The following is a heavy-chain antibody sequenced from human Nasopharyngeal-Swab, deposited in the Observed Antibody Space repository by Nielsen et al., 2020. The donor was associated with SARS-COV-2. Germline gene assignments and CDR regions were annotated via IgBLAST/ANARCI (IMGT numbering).Heavy chain of an antibody. V-gene: IGHV3-11*01. D-gene: IGHD1/OR15-1a*01. CDR3: AKNKDAVDK. CDR1: GFSFRDNY. Sequence: GGSLRLSCTASGFSFRDNYMTWIRQAPGKGLEWVSYITHTGSVARYADSVKGRFIISRDNAKNSLYLQMNNLTVADTAVYYCAKNKDAVDKWGLGTKVTVSS. CDR2: ITHTGSVA. J-gene: IGHJ3*02.